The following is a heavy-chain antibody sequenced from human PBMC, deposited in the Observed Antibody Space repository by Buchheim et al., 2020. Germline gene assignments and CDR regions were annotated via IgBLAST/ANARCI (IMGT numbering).Heavy chain of an antibody. CDR1: GFTFSSHA. V-gene: IGHV3-30-3*01. D-gene: IGHD1-26*01. J-gene: IGHJ4*02. CDR3: AAEVGTKEFDH. Sequence: QVQLVESGGGVVQPGRSQRLSCAASGFTFSSHAMHWVRQAPGKGLEWVAVISYEGSNKHYVDSVKGRFTISRDNSKDKLYLQMNILRREDTAVYYCAAEVGTKEFDHWGQGTL. CDR2: ISYEGSNK.